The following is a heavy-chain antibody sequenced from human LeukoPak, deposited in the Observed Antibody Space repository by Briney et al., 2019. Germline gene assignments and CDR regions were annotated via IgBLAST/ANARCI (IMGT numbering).Heavy chain of an antibody. D-gene: IGHD3-3*01. CDR2: ISAYNGNT. Sequence: ASVKVSCKASGYTFTSYGISWVRQAPGQGLEWMGWISAYNGNTNYAQKLQGRVTMTTDTSTSTAYMELRSLRSDDTAVYYCAREGRLKYYDFWSGYSVLGSAGEIGYWGQGTLVTVSS. J-gene: IGHJ4*02. CDR1: GYTFTSYG. V-gene: IGHV1-18*01. CDR3: AREGRLKYYDFWSGYSVLGSAGEIGY.